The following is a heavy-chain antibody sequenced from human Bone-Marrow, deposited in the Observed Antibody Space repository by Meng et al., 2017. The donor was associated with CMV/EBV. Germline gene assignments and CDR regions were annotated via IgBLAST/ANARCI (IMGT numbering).Heavy chain of an antibody. Sequence: GESLKISCAASGFTFSNAWMSWVRQAPGKGLEWVGRIKSKTDCGTTDYAAPVKGRFTISRDDSKNTLYLQMNSLKTEDTAVYYCTTGSIAAATFGYWGQGTLVTVSS. J-gene: IGHJ4*02. D-gene: IGHD6-13*01. CDR3: TTGSIAAATFGY. CDR2: IKSKTDCGTT. CDR1: GFTFSNAW. V-gene: IGHV3-15*01.